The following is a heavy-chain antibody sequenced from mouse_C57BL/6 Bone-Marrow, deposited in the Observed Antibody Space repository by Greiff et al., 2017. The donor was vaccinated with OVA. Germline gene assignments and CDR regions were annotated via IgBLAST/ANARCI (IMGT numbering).Heavy chain of an antibody. CDR1: GYTFTSYW. CDR2: INPSNGGT. Sequence: QVQLQQPGTELVKPGASVKLSCKASGYTFTSYWMHWVKQRPGQGLEWIGNINPSNGGTNYNEKFKSKATLTVDKSTSTAYMQLSSLTSEDSAVYYCARLSIYYDYDPYWYFDVWGTGTTVTVSS. CDR3: ARLSIYYDYDPYWYFDV. V-gene: IGHV1-53*01. J-gene: IGHJ1*03. D-gene: IGHD2-4*01.